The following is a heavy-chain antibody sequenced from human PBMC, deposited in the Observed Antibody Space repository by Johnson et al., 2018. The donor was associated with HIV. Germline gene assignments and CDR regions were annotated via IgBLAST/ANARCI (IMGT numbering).Heavy chain of an antibody. CDR2: ISYDGSNK. V-gene: IGHV3-30*03. CDR1: GFTFDDYG. Sequence: VQLVESGGGLVHPGRSLRLSCAASGFTFDDYGVSWVRQAPGKGLEWVAVISYDGSNKYYADSVKGRFTISRDNSKNTLYLQMNSLRPEDTAVYYCARDPGSITLIRGDAFDIWGQGTVVIVSS. J-gene: IGHJ3*02. D-gene: IGHD3-10*01. CDR3: ARDPGSITLIRGDAFDI.